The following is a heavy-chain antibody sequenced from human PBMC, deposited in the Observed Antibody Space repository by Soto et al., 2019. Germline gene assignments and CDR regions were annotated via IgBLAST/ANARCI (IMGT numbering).Heavy chain of an antibody. D-gene: IGHD3-10*01. J-gene: IGHJ4*02. V-gene: IGHV4-4*07. Sequence: QVQLQESGPGLVKPSETLSLTCTVSGGSISSYYWSWIRQPAGKGLEWIGRIYTSGSTNYNPSLKSRVTMAVVTSKNQFSLKLSSVTAADTAVYYCARMAGVRGALYYFDYWGQGTLVTVSS. CDR1: GGSISSYY. CDR3: ARMAGVRGALYYFDY. CDR2: IYTSGST.